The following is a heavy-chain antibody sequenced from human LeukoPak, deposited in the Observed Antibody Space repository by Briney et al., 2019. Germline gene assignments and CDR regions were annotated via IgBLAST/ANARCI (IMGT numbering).Heavy chain of an antibody. CDR1: GFTFSSYT. Sequence: PGGSLRLSCAASGFTFSSYTMNWVRQAPGKGREWFSSISISSSYIYYADSVKGRLTISRDNAKNSLYLQMNSLRAEDTAVYYCARDPTPRYCSGGSCYTHYGMDVWGQGTTVTVSS. D-gene: IGHD2-15*01. J-gene: IGHJ6*02. CDR2: ISISSSYI. CDR3: ARDPTPRYCSGGSCYTHYGMDV. V-gene: IGHV3-21*01.